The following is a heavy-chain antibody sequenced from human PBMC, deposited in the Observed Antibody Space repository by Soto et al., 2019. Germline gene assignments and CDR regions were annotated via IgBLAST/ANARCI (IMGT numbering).Heavy chain of an antibody. J-gene: IGHJ4*02. Sequence: EVQLVESGGGLVHPGGSLRLSCAASGFTFSNYWMHWVRQVPGKGLEWVSRINTDGSSTGYAASVKGRFTISRDNAKSTLYVQMNSLRAEDTAVYYCAKDLHSGASDFWGQGTLVTVSS. V-gene: IGHV3-74*01. CDR2: INTDGSST. D-gene: IGHD2-15*01. CDR3: AKDLHSGASDF. CDR1: GFTFSNYW.